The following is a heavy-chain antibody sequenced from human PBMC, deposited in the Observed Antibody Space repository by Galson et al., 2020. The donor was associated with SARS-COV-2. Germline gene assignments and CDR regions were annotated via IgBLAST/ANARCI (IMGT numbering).Heavy chain of an antibody. V-gene: IGHV3-48*03. J-gene: IGHJ4*02. CDR2: ISPSGSII. D-gene: IGHD3-22*01. CDR3: ARWRGGTSGYYSFDY. Sequence: GGSLRLSCAASGFTFSSYEMNWVRQAPGKGLEWVSKISPSGSIINYADSVKGRFTISRDNAKTSLFLQMNSLRAEDTAVYYCARWRGGTSGYYSFDYWGQGTLVTVSS. CDR1: GFTFSSYE.